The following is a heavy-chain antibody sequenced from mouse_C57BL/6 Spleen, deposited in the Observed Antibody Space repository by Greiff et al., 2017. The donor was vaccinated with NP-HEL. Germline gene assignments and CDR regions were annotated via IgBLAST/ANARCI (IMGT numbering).Heavy chain of an antibody. CDR1: GSTFTSYW. CDR3: ARSYDGGAMDY. CDR2: IDPSDSET. J-gene: IGHJ4*01. Sequence: VQLQQPGAELVRPGSSVKLSCKASGSTFTSYWMHWVKQRPIQGLEWIGNIDPSDSETHYNQKFKDKATLTVDKSSSTAYMQLSSLTSEDSAVYYCARSYDGGAMDYWGQGTSVTVSS. V-gene: IGHV1-52*01. D-gene: IGHD2-3*01.